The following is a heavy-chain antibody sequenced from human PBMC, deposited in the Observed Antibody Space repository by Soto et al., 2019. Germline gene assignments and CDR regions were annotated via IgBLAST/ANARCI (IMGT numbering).Heavy chain of an antibody. CDR1: GFTFSSYW. CDR2: INSDGSST. V-gene: IGHV3-74*01. CDR3: ARENCGGYCLAY. J-gene: IGHJ4*02. Sequence: EVQLVESGGGLVQPGGSLRLSCAASGFTFSSYWMHWVRQAPGKGLVWVSRINSDGSSTSYANSVKGRFTISRDNAKNTLYLQMTSLRAEVTAVYYCARENCGGYCLAYCGQGTLVTVSS. D-gene: IGHD2-21*01.